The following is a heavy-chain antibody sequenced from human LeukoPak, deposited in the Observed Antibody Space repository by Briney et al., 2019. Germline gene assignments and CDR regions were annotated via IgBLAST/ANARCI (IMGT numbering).Heavy chain of an antibody. Sequence: GESLKISCKGSGYSFTSYWIGWVRQMPGKGLEWMGIIYPGDSDTRYSPSFQGQVTISADKSISAAYLQWSSLKASDTAMYYCARLHYDILTGYHNALSFDYWGQGTLVTVSS. CDR1: GYSFTSYW. J-gene: IGHJ4*02. CDR2: IYPGDSDT. V-gene: IGHV5-51*01. CDR3: ARLHYDILTGYHNALSFDY. D-gene: IGHD3-9*01.